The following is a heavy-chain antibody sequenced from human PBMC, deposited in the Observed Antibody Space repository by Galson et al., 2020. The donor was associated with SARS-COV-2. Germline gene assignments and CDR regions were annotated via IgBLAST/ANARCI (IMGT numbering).Heavy chain of an antibody. J-gene: IGHJ4*02. V-gene: IGHV4-61*01. CDR2: IYYSGST. CDR1: GVSVSSGSYY. CDR3: ARGETPAIAVAGTDFDY. Sequence: SETLSLTCTVSGVSVSSGSYYWSWIRQPPGKGLECIGYIYYSGSTNYNPSLKSRVTISVDTSKNQFSLKLSSVTAADTAVYYCARGETPAIAVAGTDFDYWGQGTLVTVSS. D-gene: IGHD6-19*01.